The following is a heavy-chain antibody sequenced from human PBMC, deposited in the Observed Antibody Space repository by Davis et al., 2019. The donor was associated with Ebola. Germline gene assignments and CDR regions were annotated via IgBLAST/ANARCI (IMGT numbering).Heavy chain of an antibody. CDR3: AREMFEAAGDYYSDFDY. D-gene: IGHD2-21*02. V-gene: IGHV3-48*02. J-gene: IGHJ4*02. CDR1: GFTFSSYS. CDR2: ISSSSTI. Sequence: GESLKISCAVSGFTFSSYSMNWVRQAPGKGLEWVSYISSSSTISYADAVKGRFTISRDNAKNSLYLQMNSLRDEDTAVYYCAREMFEAAGDYYSDFDYWGQGTLVTVSS.